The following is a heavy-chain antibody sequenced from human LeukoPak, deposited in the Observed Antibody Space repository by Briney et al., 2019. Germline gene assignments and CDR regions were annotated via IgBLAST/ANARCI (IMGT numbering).Heavy chain of an antibody. J-gene: IGHJ3*02. D-gene: IGHD3-22*01. Sequence: SVKVSCKASGGTFSSYAISWVRQAPGQGLEWMGGIIPIFGTANYAQKFQGRVTITADESTSTAYMELSGLRSEDTAVYYCARKRDDSSGYYPHDAFDIWGQGTMVTVSS. CDR3: ARKRDDSSGYYPHDAFDI. V-gene: IGHV1-69*13. CDR1: GGTFSSYA. CDR2: IIPIFGTA.